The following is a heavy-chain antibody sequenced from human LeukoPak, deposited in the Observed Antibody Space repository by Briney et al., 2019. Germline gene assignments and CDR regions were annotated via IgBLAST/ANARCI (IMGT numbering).Heavy chain of an antibody. D-gene: IGHD3-3*01. CDR2: IYYSGST. J-gene: IGHJ5*02. CDR3: AGEWSGYSEGYWFDP. CDR1: GGSISSYY. V-gene: IGHV4-59*01. Sequence: SETLSLTCTVSGGSISSYYWSWIRQPPGKGLEWIGYIYYSGSTNYNPSLKSRVTISVDTSKNQFSLKLSSVTAADTAVHYCAGEWSGYSEGYWFDPWGQGTLVTVSS.